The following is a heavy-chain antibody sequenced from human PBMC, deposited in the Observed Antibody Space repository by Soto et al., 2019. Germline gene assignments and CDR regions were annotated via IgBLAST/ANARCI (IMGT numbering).Heavy chain of an antibody. Sequence: GGSLRLSCAASGFTFSRYGMHWVRQGPGKGLEWVAVISYDGSNKYYADSVKGRFTISRDNSKNTLYLQMNGLRAEDTAVYYCARSRKEFFGVVPPSDSWGQGALVTVS. V-gene: IGHV3-30*03. J-gene: IGHJ4*02. CDR2: ISYDGSNK. D-gene: IGHD2-8*01. CDR1: GFTFSRYG. CDR3: ARSRKEFFGVVPPSDS.